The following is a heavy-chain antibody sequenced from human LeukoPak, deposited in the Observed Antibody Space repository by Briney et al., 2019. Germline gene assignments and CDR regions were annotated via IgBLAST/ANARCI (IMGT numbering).Heavy chain of an antibody. J-gene: IGHJ3*02. V-gene: IGHV1-8*01. Sequence: ASVKVSCKASGYTFTSYDINWVRQATGQGLEWMGWMNPNSGNTGYAQKFQGRVTMTRNTSISTAYMELSSLRSEDTAVYYCARDDVVETHAFDIWGQGTMVTVSS. CDR1: GYTFTSYD. D-gene: IGHD2-21*02. CDR3: ARDDVVETHAFDI. CDR2: MNPNSGNT.